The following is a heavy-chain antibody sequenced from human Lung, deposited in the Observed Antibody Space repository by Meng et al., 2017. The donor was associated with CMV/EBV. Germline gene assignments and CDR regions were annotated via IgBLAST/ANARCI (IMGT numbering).Heavy chain of an antibody. D-gene: IGHD6-13*01. V-gene: IGHV3-30-3*01. Sequence: QVQLVESGGGGVQPGRSLRLSCAASGFTFSSYAMHWVRQAPGKGLEWVAVISYDGSNKYYADSVKGRFTISRDNSKNTLYLQMNSLRAEDTAVYYCASSSWDSYYFDYWGQGTLVTVSS. CDR1: GFTFSSYA. CDR2: ISYDGSNK. CDR3: ASSSWDSYYFDY. J-gene: IGHJ4*02.